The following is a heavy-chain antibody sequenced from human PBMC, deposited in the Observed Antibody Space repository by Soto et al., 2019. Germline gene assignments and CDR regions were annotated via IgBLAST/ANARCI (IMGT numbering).Heavy chain of an antibody. CDR3: ARSPGGYYID. V-gene: IGHV3-74*01. CDR2: INTDGSST. D-gene: IGHD3-9*01. CDR1: GFSFSSYW. Sequence: GGSLRLSCADSGFSFSSYWMHWVRQGPGKGLVWVARINTDGSSTNYADSVKGRFTISRDNAKNTLYLQMNSLGAEDTAVYYCARSPGGYYIDWGQGTMVTVSS. J-gene: IGHJ3*01.